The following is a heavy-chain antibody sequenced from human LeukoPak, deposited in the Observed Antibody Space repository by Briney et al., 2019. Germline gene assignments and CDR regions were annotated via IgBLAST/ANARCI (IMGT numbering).Heavy chain of an antibody. CDR1: GGSISPNL. CDR3: ARGVGDSSGYYWKD. CDR2: IQYSGDT. D-gene: IGHD3-22*01. Sequence: PSETLSLTCTVSGGSISPNLWSLIRQPPGKGLEWIGYIQYSGDTHYNPSLESRVTISVDTSKNQFSLKLSSVTAADTAVYYCARGVGDSSGYYWKDWGQGTLVTVSS. J-gene: IGHJ4*02. V-gene: IGHV4-59*12.